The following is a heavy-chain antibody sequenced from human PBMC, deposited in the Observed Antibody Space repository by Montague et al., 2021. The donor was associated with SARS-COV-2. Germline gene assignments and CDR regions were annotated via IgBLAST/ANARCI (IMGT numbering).Heavy chain of an antibody. D-gene: IGHD3-22*01. Sequence: SETLSLTCTVSGGSITNNIDYWAWIRQPPGKGLEWIGGIYYTGNTYYNPSLKSRVTISVVTSKNHFTLKLSSVTAAEMAVYYCARLKRYFDSSGSPSAFDFWGQGTKVTVSS. J-gene: IGHJ3*01. CDR2: IYYTGNT. CDR3: ARLKRYFDSSGSPSAFDF. CDR1: GGSITNNIDY. V-gene: IGHV4-39*02.